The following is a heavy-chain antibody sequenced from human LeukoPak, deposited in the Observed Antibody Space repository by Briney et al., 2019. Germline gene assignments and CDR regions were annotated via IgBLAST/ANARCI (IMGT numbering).Heavy chain of an antibody. V-gene: IGHV3-30*02. Sequence: AGGSLRLSCAASGFTFRSYGMHWVRQAPGKGLEWVAFIRYDGSNKCYADSVKGRFTISRDNSKNTLYLQMNSLRAEDTAVYYCNGLGIGSWSRDESEAFDIWGQGTMVTVSS. D-gene: IGHD3-10*01. CDR2: IRYDGSNK. J-gene: IGHJ3*02. CDR1: GFTFRSYG. CDR3: NGLGIGSWSRDESEAFDI.